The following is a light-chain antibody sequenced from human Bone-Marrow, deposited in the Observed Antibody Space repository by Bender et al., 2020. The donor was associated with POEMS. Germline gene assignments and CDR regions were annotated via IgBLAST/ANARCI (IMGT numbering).Light chain of an antibody. J-gene: IGLJ3*02. CDR1: HIGQDP. CDR3: STWDDRLNAWL. CDR2: ADD. Sequence: SGLNQPTSASGNPGQRVTLSCSWSHIGQDPIQWYQPLPGTAPRLVIYADDRRPSGVPNRFSASKSGSSASLAISGLQSEDAADYYCSTWDDRLNAWLFGGGTKLTVL. V-gene: IGLV1-44*01.